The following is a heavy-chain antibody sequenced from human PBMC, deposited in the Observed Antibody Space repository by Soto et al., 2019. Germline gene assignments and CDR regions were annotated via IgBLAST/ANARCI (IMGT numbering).Heavy chain of an antibody. CDR2: IYYSGST. J-gene: IGHJ4*02. CDR3: ARLYNHYGDYEIN. Sequence: PSETLSLTCTVSGGSISSYYWSWIRQPPGKGLEWIGYIYYSGSTNYNPSLKSRVTISVDTSKNQFSLKLSSVTAADTAVYYCARLYNHYGDYEINWGQGTLVTVSS. D-gene: IGHD4-17*01. V-gene: IGHV4-59*08. CDR1: GGSISSYY.